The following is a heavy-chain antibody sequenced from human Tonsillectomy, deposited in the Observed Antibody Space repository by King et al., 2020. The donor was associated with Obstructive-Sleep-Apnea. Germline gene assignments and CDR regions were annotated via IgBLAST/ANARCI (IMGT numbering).Heavy chain of an antibody. CDR1: GYSITSGYY. CDR3: TREMGELLGFDF. CDR2: IFPTGNT. Sequence: QLQESGPGLVKPSETLSLTCAVSGYSITSGYYWGWIRQPPGKGLEWIASIFPTGNTYYNPSLKSRVIMSVETSKNQFSLKLTAVTAADTAVYYCTREMGELLGFDFWGQGTLVTVSS. V-gene: IGHV4-38-2*02. J-gene: IGHJ4*02. D-gene: IGHD1-7*01.